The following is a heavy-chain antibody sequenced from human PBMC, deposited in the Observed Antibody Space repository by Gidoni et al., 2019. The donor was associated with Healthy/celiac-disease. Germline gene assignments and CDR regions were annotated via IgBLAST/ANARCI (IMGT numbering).Heavy chain of an antibody. J-gene: IGHJ6*02. CDR3: AKDLHVVVPAAHLFYYYYGMDV. Sequence: EVQLLESGGGLVPPVGSLRLSCAASGFPFSSYALSWVRQAPGKGLGWVSAISGGGGSTYYADAVKGRFTISRDNSKNTLYLQMNSLRAEDTAVYYCAKDLHVVVPAAHLFYYYYGMDVWGQGTTVTVSS. V-gene: IGHV3-23*01. D-gene: IGHD2-2*01. CDR2: ISGGGGST. CDR1: GFPFSSYA.